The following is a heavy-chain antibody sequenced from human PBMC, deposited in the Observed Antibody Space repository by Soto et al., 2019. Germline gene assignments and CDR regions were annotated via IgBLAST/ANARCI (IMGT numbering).Heavy chain of an antibody. CDR1: GFTFSSYG. D-gene: IGHD1-1*01. J-gene: IGHJ3*02. V-gene: IGHV3-33*01. CDR3: ARDDAGNDAFDI. Sequence: QVQLVESGGGVVQPGRSLRLSCAASGFTFSSYGMHWVRQAPGKGLEWVAVIWYDGSNKYYADSVKGRFTISRDNSKNTLYRQMNSLIAEDTAVYYCARDDAGNDAFDIWGQGTMVTVSS. CDR2: IWYDGSNK.